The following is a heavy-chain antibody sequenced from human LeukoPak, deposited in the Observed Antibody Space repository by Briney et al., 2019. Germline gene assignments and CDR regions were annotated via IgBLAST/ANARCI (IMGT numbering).Heavy chain of an antibody. J-gene: IGHJ4*02. V-gene: IGHV3-23*01. Sequence: GGSPRLSCAASGFTFSSYAMSWVRQAPGKGLEWVSAISGSGGSTYYADSVKGRFTISRDNSKNTLYLQMNSLRAEDTAVYYCAKMGHYYGSGGYLDYWGQGTLVTVSS. CDR1: GFTFSSYA. CDR2: ISGSGGST. D-gene: IGHD3-10*01. CDR3: AKMGHYYGSGGYLDY.